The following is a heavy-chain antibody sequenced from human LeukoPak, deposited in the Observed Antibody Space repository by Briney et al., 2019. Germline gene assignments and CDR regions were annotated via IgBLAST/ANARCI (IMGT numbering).Heavy chain of an antibody. J-gene: IGHJ4*02. CDR2: IYPEDSET. CDR3: ARSLVVVPAKFDY. D-gene: IGHD2-2*01. Sequence: GESLKISCEGFGYSFNNFWIAWVRQMPGKGPEWMGIIYPEDSETRYSPSFQSRVTISADNSINTAFLQWSSLEASDTAIYFCARSLVVVPAKFDYWGQGTLVTVSS. V-gene: IGHV5-51*01. CDR1: GYSFNNFW.